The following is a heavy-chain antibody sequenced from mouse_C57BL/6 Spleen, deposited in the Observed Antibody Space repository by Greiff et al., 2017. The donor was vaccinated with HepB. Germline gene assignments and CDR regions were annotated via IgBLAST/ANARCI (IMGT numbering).Heavy chain of an antibody. CDR3: ARRIRDYVSSYDDS. V-gene: IGHV1-69*01. Sequence: VQLQQSGAELVMPGASVKLSCKASGYTFTSYWMHWVKQRPGQGLEWIGEIDPSDSYTNYNQKFKGKSTLTVDKSSSTAYMQLSSLTSEDAAVYYGARRIRDYVSSYDDSWGQGTTLTVSS. CDR1: GYTFTSYW. CDR2: IDPSDSYT. J-gene: IGHJ2*01. D-gene: IGHD1-1*01.